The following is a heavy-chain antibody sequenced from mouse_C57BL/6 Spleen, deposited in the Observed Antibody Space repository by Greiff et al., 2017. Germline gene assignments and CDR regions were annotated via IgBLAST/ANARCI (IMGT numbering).Heavy chain of an antibody. Sequence: LVESGPELVKPGASVKISCKASGYAFSSSWMNWVKQRPGKGLEWIGRIYPGDGDTNYNGKFKGKATLTADKSSSTAYMQLSSLTSEDSAVYFCARSGVTTPYAMDYWGQGTSVTVSS. CDR2: IYPGDGDT. V-gene: IGHV1-82*01. D-gene: IGHD2-2*01. J-gene: IGHJ4*01. CDR1: GYAFSSSW. CDR3: ARSGVTTPYAMDY.